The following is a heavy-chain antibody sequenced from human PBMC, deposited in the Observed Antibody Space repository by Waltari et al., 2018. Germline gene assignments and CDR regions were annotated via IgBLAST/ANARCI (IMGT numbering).Heavy chain of an antibody. CDR2: LTWNGGTT. CDR1: VFPFDNHG. CDR3: ARDISYGGFDY. Sequence: EVYLVESGGTVVRPGGSLTLSCTTSVFPFDNHGMNWVRQAPGKGLEWVSGLTWNGGTTFYADSVKGRFTVSRDNAKNSLYLQMNSLTAEDTALYYCARDISYGGFDYWGQGTLVTVSS. V-gene: IGHV3-20*04. D-gene: IGHD3-16*01. J-gene: IGHJ4*02.